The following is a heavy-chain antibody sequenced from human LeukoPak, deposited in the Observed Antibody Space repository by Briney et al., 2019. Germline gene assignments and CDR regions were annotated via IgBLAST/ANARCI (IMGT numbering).Heavy chain of an antibody. CDR2: IRESGGST. J-gene: IGHJ4*02. V-gene: IGHV3-23*01. CDR3: TRDLTGHYSIDY. CDR1: GIGFSSYA. Sequence: PRGSLRLSCEVSGIGFSSYAMSWVRQAPGKGPEWVSVIRESGGSTAYADSVKGRFTISRDNSKNTLYLQVNSLRPDDTAVYYCTRDLTGHYSIDYWGQGTLVTVSS. D-gene: IGHD3-22*01.